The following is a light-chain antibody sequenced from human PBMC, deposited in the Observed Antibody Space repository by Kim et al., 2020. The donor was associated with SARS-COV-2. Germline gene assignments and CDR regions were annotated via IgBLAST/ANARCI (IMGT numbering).Light chain of an antibody. CDR3: NSRDSSGNHVV. J-gene: IGLJ2*01. Sequence: SSELTQDPAVSVALGQTVRITCQGDSLRSYYASWYQQEPGQAPVLVIYGKNNRPSGIPDRFSGSSSGNTASLTITGAQAEDEADYYCNSRDSSGNHVVFG. CDR1: SLRSYY. CDR2: GKN. V-gene: IGLV3-19*01.